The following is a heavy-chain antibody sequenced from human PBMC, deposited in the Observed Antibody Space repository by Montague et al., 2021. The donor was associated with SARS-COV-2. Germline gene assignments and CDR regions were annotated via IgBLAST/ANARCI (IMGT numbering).Heavy chain of an antibody. CDR3: ARHGRFSVIVNTPRGAFDI. Sequence: SETLSLTCTVSGGSISSYYWSWIRQPPGKGLEWIGYIYFGGSTDYNPALKSRVTTSVDTSKNQFSLRLSSLTAADTAVYYCARHGRFSVIVNTPRGAFDIWGPGTMVTVSS. CDR1: GGSISSYY. D-gene: IGHD3-22*01. J-gene: IGHJ3*02. V-gene: IGHV4-59*08. CDR2: IYFGGST.